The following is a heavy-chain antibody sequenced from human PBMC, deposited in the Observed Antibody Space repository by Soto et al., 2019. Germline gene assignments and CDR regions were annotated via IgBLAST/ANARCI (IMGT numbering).Heavy chain of an antibody. CDR3: ARVLEIRSPNFDY. CDR2: ISSSGSTI. J-gene: IGHJ4*02. CDR1: GFTFSDYY. Sequence: GGSLRLSCAASGFTFSDYYMSWIRQAPGKGLEWVSYISSSGSTIYYADSVKGRFTISRDNAKNSLCLQMNSLRAEDTAVYYCARVLEIRSPNFDYWGQGTLVTVSS. V-gene: IGHV3-11*01.